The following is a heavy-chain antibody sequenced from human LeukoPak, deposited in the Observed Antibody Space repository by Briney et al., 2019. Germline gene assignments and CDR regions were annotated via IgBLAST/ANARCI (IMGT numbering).Heavy chain of an antibody. Sequence: ASVKVSCKASGYTFTSYYMHWVRQAPGQGLEWMGIINPSGGSTSYAQKFQDRVTMTRDTSTSTVYMELSSLRSEDTAVYYCARYYYDSSGYYYFDYWGQGTLVTVSS. V-gene: IGHV1-46*01. CDR2: INPSGGST. CDR3: ARYYYDSSGYYYFDY. D-gene: IGHD3-22*01. J-gene: IGHJ4*02. CDR1: GYTFTSYY.